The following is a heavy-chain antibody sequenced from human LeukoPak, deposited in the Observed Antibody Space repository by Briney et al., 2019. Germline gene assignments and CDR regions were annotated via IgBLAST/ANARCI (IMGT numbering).Heavy chain of an antibody. Sequence: GGSLRLSCAASGLTVSSNYMSWVRQAPGKGLEWVSVIYSGGSTYYADSVKGRFTISRDNSKNTLYLQMNSLRAEDTAVYYCARRNPSNYYYYGMDVWGQGTTVTVSS. J-gene: IGHJ6*02. CDR1: GLTVSSNY. CDR3: ARRNPSNYYYYGMDV. CDR2: IYSGGST. D-gene: IGHD6-6*01. V-gene: IGHV3-53*01.